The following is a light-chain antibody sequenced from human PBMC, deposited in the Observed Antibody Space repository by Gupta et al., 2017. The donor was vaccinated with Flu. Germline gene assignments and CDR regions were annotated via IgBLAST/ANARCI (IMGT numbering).Light chain of an antibody. Sequence: IVLTQSPATLSVSPGERATLSCRASQSVSSSLAWYQQKPGQAPRLLIYGTSTRATGIPARFSGSGSGTEFPLTISSLQSEDFAVYYCQHYNNWPPWTFGQGTKVEIK. CDR3: QHYNNWPPWT. V-gene: IGKV3-15*01. CDR1: QSVSSS. CDR2: GTS. J-gene: IGKJ1*01.